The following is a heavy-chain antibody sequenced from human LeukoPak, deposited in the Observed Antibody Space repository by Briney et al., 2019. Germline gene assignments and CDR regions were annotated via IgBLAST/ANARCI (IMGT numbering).Heavy chain of an antibody. J-gene: IGHJ4*02. Sequence: GGSLRLSCAASGFTVSSNYMSSVRQAPGKGLELVAVIYSGGSTYYADSVKGRFTISRDNSKNTLYLQMNSLRAEDTAVYYCARRVRIYDILTGYFADWGQGTLVNVSS. CDR3: ARRVRIYDILTGYFAD. V-gene: IGHV3-66*04. CDR1: GFTVSSNY. D-gene: IGHD3-9*01. CDR2: IYSGGST.